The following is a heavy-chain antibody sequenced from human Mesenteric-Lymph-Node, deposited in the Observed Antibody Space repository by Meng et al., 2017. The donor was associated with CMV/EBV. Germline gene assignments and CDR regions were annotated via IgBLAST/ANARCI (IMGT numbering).Heavy chain of an antibody. CDR3: ARVSNSKFDY. Sequence: LTCVVSGESIRSSDWWTWVRQPPGKGLEWIGEIFHSGSTNYNPSLKSRLTISVDRSKNQFSLRLTSVTAADTAVYYCARVSNSKFDYWGQGMLVTVSS. CDR1: GESIRSSDW. J-gene: IGHJ4*02. D-gene: IGHD4-11*01. CDR2: IFHSGST. V-gene: IGHV4-4*02.